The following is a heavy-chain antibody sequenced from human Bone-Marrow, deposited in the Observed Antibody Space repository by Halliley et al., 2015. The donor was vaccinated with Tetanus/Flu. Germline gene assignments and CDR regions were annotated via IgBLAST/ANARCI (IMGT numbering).Heavy chain of an antibody. J-gene: IGHJ6*02. CDR2: IYNDGGA. Sequence: IYNDGGAYHADPVKGRFTISRDNSKNTLYLQRNSRRAEDTATYYCAGVKAVAGLDFSFHYGMDVWGQGTTVTVSS. CDR3: AGVKAVAGLDFSFHYGMDV. D-gene: IGHD6-19*01. V-gene: IGHV3-53*01.